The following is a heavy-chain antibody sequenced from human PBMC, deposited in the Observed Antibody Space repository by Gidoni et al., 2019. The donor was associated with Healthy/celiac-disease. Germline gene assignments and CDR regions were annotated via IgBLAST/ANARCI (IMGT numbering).Heavy chain of an antibody. V-gene: IGHV4-39*01. Sequence: QLQLQESGPGLVKPSETLSLTCTVSGGSISRSSYYWGWIRQPPGKGLEWIGSIYYSGSTYYNPSLKSRVTISVDTSKNQFSLKLSSVTAADTAVYYCARRYSSSWYVDAGWFDHWGQGTLVTVSS. CDR3: ARRYSSSWYVDAGWFDH. CDR2: IYYSGST. CDR1: GGSISRSSYY. J-gene: IGHJ5*02. D-gene: IGHD6-13*01.